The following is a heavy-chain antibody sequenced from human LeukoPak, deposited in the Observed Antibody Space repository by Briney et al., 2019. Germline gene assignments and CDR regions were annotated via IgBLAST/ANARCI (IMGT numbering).Heavy chain of an antibody. Sequence: GGSLRLSCAASGFTFSSYWMSWVRQAPGKGLEWVANIKQDGSEKYCVDSVKGRFTISRDNAKNSLYLQMNSLRAEDTAVYYCARDGRKTYYDFWSGYSTRAEYFQHWGQGTLVTVSS. V-gene: IGHV3-7*03. CDR1: GFTFSSYW. CDR2: IKQDGSEK. D-gene: IGHD3-3*01. CDR3: ARDGRKTYYDFWSGYSTRAEYFQH. J-gene: IGHJ1*01.